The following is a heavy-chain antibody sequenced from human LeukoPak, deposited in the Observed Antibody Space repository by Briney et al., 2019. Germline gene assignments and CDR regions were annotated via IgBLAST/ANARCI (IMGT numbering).Heavy chain of an antibody. CDR3: AKDFDYYDSSSDY. Sequence: GGSLRLSCAASGFTFSSYGMHWVRQAPGKGLEWVAFIRYDGSNKYYADSVKGRSTISRDNSKNTLYLQMNSLRAEDTAVYYCAKDFDYYDSSSDYWGQGTLVTVSS. CDR1: GFTFSSYG. D-gene: IGHD3-22*01. J-gene: IGHJ4*02. V-gene: IGHV3-30*02. CDR2: IRYDGSNK.